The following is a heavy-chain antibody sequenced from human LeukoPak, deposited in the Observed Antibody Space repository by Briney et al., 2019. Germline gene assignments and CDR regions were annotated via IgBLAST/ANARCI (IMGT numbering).Heavy chain of an antibody. Sequence: ASLKLSCEASGGTFSSYAISWVRQAPGQGLEWMGIISPSGGSTSYAQEFQGRATMTRDPSTSTVYMELSSLRSEDTAVYYCGRVTLYAFDIWGRGTMVTVSS. CDR1: GGTFSSYA. J-gene: IGHJ3*02. CDR3: GRVTLYAFDI. D-gene: IGHD4-23*01. V-gene: IGHV1-46*01. CDR2: ISPSGGST.